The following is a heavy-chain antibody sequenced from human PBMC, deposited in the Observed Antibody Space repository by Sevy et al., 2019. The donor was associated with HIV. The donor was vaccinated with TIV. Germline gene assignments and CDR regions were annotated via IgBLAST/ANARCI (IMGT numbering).Heavy chain of an antibody. CDR2: ISYDGSNK. J-gene: IGHJ4*02. V-gene: IGHV3-30-3*01. CDR3: GREDDFWSYFDY. CDR1: GFTFSSYA. Sequence: GGSLRLSCAASGFTFSSYAMHWVRQAPGKGLEWVAVISYDGSNKYYADSVKGRFTISRDNSKNTLYLQMNSRRAEDTAVYYCGREDDFWSYFDYWGQGTLVTVSS. D-gene: IGHD3-3*01.